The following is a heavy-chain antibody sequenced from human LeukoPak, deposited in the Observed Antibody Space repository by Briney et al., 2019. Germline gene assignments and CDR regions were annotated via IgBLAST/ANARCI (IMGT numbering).Heavy chain of an antibody. V-gene: IGHV4-30-4*01. CDR3: ARTLIAVAGVDY. CDR1: GGSISSGDYY. J-gene: IGHJ4*02. CDR2: IYYSGST. D-gene: IGHD6-19*01. Sequence: SETLSLTCTVSGGSISSGDYYWSWIRQPPGKGLEWIGYIYYSGSTYYNPSLKSRVTISVDTSKNQFSLKLSSVTAADTAVYYCARTLIAVAGVDYWGQGTLVTVSS.